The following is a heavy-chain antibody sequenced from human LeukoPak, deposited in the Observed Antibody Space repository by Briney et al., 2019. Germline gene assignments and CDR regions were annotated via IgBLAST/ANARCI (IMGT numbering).Heavy chain of an antibody. CDR3: AREFSLWKTFEI. D-gene: IGHD2-21*01. CDR2: INTDGSIT. V-gene: IGHV3-74*01. J-gene: IGHJ3*02. CDR1: GFTFSSYW. Sequence: PGGSLRLSCAASGFTFSSYWMHWVRQAPGKGPVWVSRINTDGSITTYADSVKGRFTISRDNAKNTLYLQMNSLRAEDTAVYYCAREFSLWKTFEIWGQGTMVTVSS.